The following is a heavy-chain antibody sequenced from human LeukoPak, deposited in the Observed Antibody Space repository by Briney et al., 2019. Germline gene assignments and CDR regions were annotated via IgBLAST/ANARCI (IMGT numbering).Heavy chain of an antibody. D-gene: IGHD2-2*01. CDR2: ISGSGGST. CDR1: GFTFSSYA. J-gene: IGHJ5*02. V-gene: IGHV3-23*01. CDR3: AKVFGFVVEVNWFDP. Sequence: QPGGSLRLSCAASGFTFSSYAMSWVRQALGKGLEWVSAISGSGGSTYYADSVKGRFTISRDNSKNTLYLQMNSLRAEDTAVYYCAKVFGFVVEVNWFDPWGQGTLVTVSS.